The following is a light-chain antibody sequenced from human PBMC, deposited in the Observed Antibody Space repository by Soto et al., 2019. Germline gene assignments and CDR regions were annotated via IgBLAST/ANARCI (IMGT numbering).Light chain of an antibody. Sequence: DIQMTQSPSSLSASVGDRVTIACRASQGITTYLNWYQHKPGKVPKLLICAASSLPSGVPSRFSGSGSGTEFTLTISSLQPEDSATYYCQQGSSTPFTFGPGTKVDIK. CDR1: QGITTY. V-gene: IGKV1-39*01. CDR3: QQGSSTPFT. CDR2: AAS. J-gene: IGKJ3*01.